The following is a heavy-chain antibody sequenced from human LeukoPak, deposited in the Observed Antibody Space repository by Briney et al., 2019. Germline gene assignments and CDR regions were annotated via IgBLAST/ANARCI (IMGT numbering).Heavy chain of an antibody. Sequence: GGSLRLSCAVSGFTFSNYWMSWVRQAPGKGLEWVSAISGSGGSTYYADSVKGRFTISRDNSKNTLYLQMNSQRAEDTAVYYCAKEGVATITAGVDYWGQGTLVTVSS. CDR2: ISGSGGST. CDR3: AKEGVATITAGVDY. V-gene: IGHV3-23*01. D-gene: IGHD5-12*01. CDR1: GFTFSNYW. J-gene: IGHJ4*02.